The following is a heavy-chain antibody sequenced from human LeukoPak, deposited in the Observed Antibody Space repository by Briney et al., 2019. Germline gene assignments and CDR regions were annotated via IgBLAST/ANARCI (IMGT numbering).Heavy chain of an antibody. Sequence: PGGSLRLSCAASGFTFSSYAMSWVRQAPGKGLEWVSAISSSSSYIYYADSVKGRFTISRDNAKNSLYLQMNSLRAEDTAVYYCARDLGGVYPYYFDYWGQGTLVTVSS. CDR1: GFTFSSYA. CDR3: ARDLGGVYPYYFDY. V-gene: IGHV3-21*01. D-gene: IGHD3-16*01. CDR2: ISSSSSYI. J-gene: IGHJ4*02.